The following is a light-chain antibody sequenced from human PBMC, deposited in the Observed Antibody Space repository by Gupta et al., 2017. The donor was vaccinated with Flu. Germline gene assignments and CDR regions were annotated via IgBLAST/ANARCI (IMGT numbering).Light chain of an antibody. CDR1: QSVLYNSNNKDY. CDR3: QQYYNTPVT. V-gene: IGKV4-1*01. J-gene: IGKJ4*01. Sequence: SLGESATINCKSSQSVLYNSNNKDYLAWYQQRPGQPPKLLIYWASTRESGVPDRFSGSGSGTDFTLTISSLQAEDVAVYYCQQYYNTPVTFGGGTKVEIK. CDR2: WAS.